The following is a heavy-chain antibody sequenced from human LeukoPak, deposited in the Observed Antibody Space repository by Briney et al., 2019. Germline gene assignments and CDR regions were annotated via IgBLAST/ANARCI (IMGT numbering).Heavy chain of an antibody. J-gene: IGHJ6*04. CDR3: AGDPDV. V-gene: IGHV3-30*04. Sequence: GGSLRLSCAASGFTFSSYAMHWVRQAPGKGLEWVAIISYDGNNKYYADSVKGRFTISRDSSKNTLYLQMNSLRAEDTAVYYCAGDPDVWGKGTTVTISS. CDR1: GFTFSSYA. CDR2: ISYDGNNK.